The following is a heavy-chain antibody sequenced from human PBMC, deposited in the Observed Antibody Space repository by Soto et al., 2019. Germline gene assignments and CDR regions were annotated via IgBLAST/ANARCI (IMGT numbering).Heavy chain of an antibody. V-gene: IGHV1-2*04. CDR2: INPNSGGT. Sequence: EASVKVSCKASGYTFTGYYMHWVRQAPGQGLEWMGWINPNSGGTNYAQKFQGWVTMTRDTSISTAYMELSRLRSDDTAVYYCARESAAAGNGAFDIWGQGTMVTVSS. J-gene: IGHJ3*02. D-gene: IGHD6-13*01. CDR3: ARESAAAGNGAFDI. CDR1: GYTFTGYY.